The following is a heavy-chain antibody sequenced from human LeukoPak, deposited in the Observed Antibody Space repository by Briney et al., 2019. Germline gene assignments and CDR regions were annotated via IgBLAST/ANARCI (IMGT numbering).Heavy chain of an antibody. CDR2: IKQDGSEK. Sequence: PGGSLRLSCAASGFTFSSYWMSWVRQAPGKGLEWVANIKQDGSEKYYVDSVKARFTISRDNAKNSLYLQMNSLRAEDTAVYYCAREADIVLMVYDYWGQGTLVTASS. J-gene: IGHJ4*02. CDR1: GFTFSSYW. D-gene: IGHD2-8*01. V-gene: IGHV3-7*01. CDR3: AREADIVLMVYDY.